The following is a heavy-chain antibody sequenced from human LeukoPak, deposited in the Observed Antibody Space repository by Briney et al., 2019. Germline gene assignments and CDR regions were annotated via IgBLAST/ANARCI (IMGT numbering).Heavy chain of an antibody. J-gene: IGHJ4*02. CDR2: ISSSGSTI. Sequence: GGSLRLSCAASGFTFSSYEMNWVRQAPGKGLEWVSYISSSGSTIYYADSVKGRLTISRDNAKNPLYLQMNSLRAEDTAVYYCARGLHGDYGSNYFDYWGQGTLVTVSS. CDR3: ARGLHGDYGSNYFDY. CDR1: GFTFSSYE. V-gene: IGHV3-48*03. D-gene: IGHD4-17*01.